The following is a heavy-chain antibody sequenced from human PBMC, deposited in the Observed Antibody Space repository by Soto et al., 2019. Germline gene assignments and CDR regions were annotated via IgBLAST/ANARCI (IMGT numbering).Heavy chain of an antibody. CDR3: ARSVFS. J-gene: IGHJ5*02. CDR1: GGSISSGGYY. CDR2: IYYSGST. D-gene: IGHD3-10*02. V-gene: IGHV4-31*03. Sequence: QVQLQESGPGLVKPSQTLSLTCTVSGGSISSGGYYWTWIRQHPGKGLEWIGYIYYSGSTYYNPSFRSRVPISVDTSKNQFSRKLSSVAAADAAMYYCARSVFSWGQGTLVTVSS.